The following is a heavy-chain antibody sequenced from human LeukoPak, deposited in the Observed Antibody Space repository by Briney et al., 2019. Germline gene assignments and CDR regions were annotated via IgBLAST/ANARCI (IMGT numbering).Heavy chain of an antibody. CDR3: ASQGSSGFLDY. V-gene: IGHV4-59*08. CDR2: IYYSGST. J-gene: IGHJ4*02. CDR1: GGSISSYY. D-gene: IGHD6-19*01. Sequence: SETLSLTCTVSGGSISSYYWSWIRQPPGKGLEWIGYIYYSGSTNYNPSLKSRLTISVDTSKNQFSLKLSSVTAADTAVYYCASQGSSGFLDYWGQGTLVTVSS.